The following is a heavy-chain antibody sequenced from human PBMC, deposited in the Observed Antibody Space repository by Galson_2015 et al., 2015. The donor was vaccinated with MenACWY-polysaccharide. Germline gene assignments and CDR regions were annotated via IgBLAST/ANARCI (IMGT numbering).Heavy chain of an antibody. CDR1: GFTFTSYA. J-gene: IGHJ4*02. Sequence: SLRLSCAASGFTFTSYAMSRVRQAPGKGLEWVANIKQDESEKYYVDSVKGRFTISRDNAKNSLYLEMNSLRAEDTAVYYCARAWEVPPAHYFDHWGQGRLVIVSS. V-gene: IGHV3-7*03. CDR3: ARAWEVPPAHYFDH. CDR2: IKQDESEK. D-gene: IGHD2-2*01.